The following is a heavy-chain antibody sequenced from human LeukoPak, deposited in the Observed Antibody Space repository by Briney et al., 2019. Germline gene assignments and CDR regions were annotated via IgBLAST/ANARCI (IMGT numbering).Heavy chain of an antibody. CDR3: AKDAQRGFDYSNSLEH. J-gene: IGHJ4*02. CDR2: IWSDGTNR. D-gene: IGHD4-11*01. CDR1: GFTFSHFG. V-gene: IGHV3-33*06. Sequence: GGSLRLSCEASGFTFSHFGMHWVRQAPGKGLEWVAVIWSDGTNRYYADSVKGRFTTSRDNFKNTVSLQMNSLRAEDTAVYYRAKDAQRGFDYSNSLEHWGQGSLVTVSS.